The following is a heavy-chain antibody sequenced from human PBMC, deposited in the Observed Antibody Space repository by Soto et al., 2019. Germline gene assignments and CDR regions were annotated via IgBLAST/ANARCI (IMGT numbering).Heavy chain of an antibody. CDR1: GGSLSSYP. CDR2: IIPIVGLT. CDR3: ARPTGGHDAGGNYMDV. D-gene: IGHD2-8*02. V-gene: IGHV1-69*02. J-gene: IGHJ6*03. Sequence: QVQLLQSGSEVKKPGSSVKVSCRASGGSLSSYPVTWVRQAPGQGLEWMGRIIPIVGLTNYPQKFQGRVTITADKSTSTAYMELSSLRSDDTAVYYCARPTGGHDAGGNYMDVWGKGTTVIVSS.